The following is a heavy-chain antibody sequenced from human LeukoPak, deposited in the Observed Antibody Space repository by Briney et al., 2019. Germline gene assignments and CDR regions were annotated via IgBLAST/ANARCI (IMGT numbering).Heavy chain of an antibody. V-gene: IGHV4-61*02. Sequence: PSETLSLTCTVSGGSISSCTYYWSWIRQPAGKGLEWIGRFYTSGSTNYNPSLKSRVTISVDTSKNQFSLKLSSVTAADTAVYYCARDLRGYQVVWGQGTPVTVSS. CDR2: FYTSGST. CDR3: ARDLRGYQVV. CDR1: GGSISSCTYY. D-gene: IGHD2-15*01. J-gene: IGHJ4*02.